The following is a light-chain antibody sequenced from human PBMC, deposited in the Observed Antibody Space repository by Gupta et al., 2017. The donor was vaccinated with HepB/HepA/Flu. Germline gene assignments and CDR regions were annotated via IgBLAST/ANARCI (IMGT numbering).Light chain of an antibody. CDR1: QSITNY. CDR3: QQSHSIPPT. J-gene: IGKJ1*01. CDR2: GAS. Sequence: DIQMTQSPSSLSASVGDRVTITCRTSQSITNYVNWYQHKPGKAPNILIYGASNLQSGVPSRFSGSGSGTDFNFTIDRLQPEDFATYYCQQSHSIPPTFGQGTTVDVK. V-gene: IGKV1-39*01.